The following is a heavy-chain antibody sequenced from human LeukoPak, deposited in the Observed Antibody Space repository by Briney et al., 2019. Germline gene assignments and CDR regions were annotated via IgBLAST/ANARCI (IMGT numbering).Heavy chain of an antibody. D-gene: IGHD2-15*01. V-gene: IGHV3-21*01. CDR1: RFTFSSYN. CDR3: ARDRWHDY. CDR2: ISSSSRYI. J-gene: IGHJ4*02. Sequence: GRTLRLSCAASRFTFSSYNMNWVRHPPTKGLEWVISISSSSRYIDYADSVKGRFTISRDSAKNSLFLQMNSLRAEDTAVYYCARDRWHDYWGQGTLVTVSS.